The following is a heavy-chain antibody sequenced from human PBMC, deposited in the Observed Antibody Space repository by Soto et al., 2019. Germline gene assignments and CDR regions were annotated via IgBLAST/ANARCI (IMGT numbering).Heavy chain of an antibody. Sequence: WGFLRVCCASSVFNLGSYSMHWVRQAPGKGLVWVSRINDYGTTINYAESVEGRFTISRDDSKSEVYLQMNNLRAEDTAVYYCARGGLEPFDYWGQGAMVTVSS. J-gene: IGHJ4*02. D-gene: IGHD1-1*01. CDR1: VFNLGSYS. CDR3: ARGGLEPFDY. V-gene: IGHV3-74*01. CDR2: INDYGTTI.